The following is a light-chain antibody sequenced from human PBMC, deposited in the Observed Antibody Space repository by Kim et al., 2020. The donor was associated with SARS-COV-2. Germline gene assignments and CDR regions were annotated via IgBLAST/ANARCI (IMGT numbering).Light chain of an antibody. Sequence: EIVLTQSPVTLSLSPGETATLSCRASQSVYSDYLAWYQQKPGRAPRLLIYGASIRAAGIPDRFSGSGSGTDFTLTVYRLEPDDVAVYYCQQYGRTPPYTFGRGTKLEI. CDR3: QQYGRTPPYT. J-gene: IGKJ2*01. CDR2: GAS. V-gene: IGKV3-20*01. CDR1: QSVYSDY.